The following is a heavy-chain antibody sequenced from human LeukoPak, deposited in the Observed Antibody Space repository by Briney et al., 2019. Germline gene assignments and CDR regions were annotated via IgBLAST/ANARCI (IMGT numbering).Heavy chain of an antibody. CDR3: ARDKHGSGSYYKSPRWFDP. J-gene: IGHJ5*02. CDR2: ISAYNGNT. Sequence: ASVKVSCKASGYTSTSYGISWVRQAPGQGLEWMGWISAYNGNTNYAQKLQGRVTMTTDTSTSTAYMELRSLRSDDTAVYYCARDKHGSGSYYKSPRWFDPWGQGTLVTVSS. V-gene: IGHV1-18*04. CDR1: GYTSTSYG. D-gene: IGHD3-10*01.